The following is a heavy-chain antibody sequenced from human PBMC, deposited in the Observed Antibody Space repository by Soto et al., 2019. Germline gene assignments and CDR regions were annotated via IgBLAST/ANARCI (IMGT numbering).Heavy chain of an antibody. D-gene: IGHD6-13*01. J-gene: IGHJ4*02. CDR1: GGTFSSYA. Sequence: QVQLVRSGAEVKKPGSSVKVSCKASGGTFSSYAISWVRQAPGPGLEWMGGIIPIFGTANYAQKVQGRVTSTADEATSTAYMELSSLRSEDTAVYYCARVAAAGKAYWCQGTLVTVSS. CDR3: ARVAAAGKAY. CDR2: IIPIFGTA. V-gene: IGHV1-69*01.